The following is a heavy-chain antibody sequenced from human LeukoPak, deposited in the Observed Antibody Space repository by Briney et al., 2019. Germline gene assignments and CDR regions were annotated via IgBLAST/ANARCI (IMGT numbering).Heavy chain of an antibody. CDR2: IIPIFGTA. D-gene: IGHD4-23*01. V-gene: IGHV1-69*13. Sequence: ASVKVSYKASGGTFSSYAISWVRQAPGQGLEWMGGIIPIFGTANYAQKFRGRVTITADESTSTAYMELSSLRSEDTAVYYCASFDYGGNSGLWGQGTLVTVSS. CDR1: GGTFSSYA. J-gene: IGHJ4*02. CDR3: ASFDYGGNSGL.